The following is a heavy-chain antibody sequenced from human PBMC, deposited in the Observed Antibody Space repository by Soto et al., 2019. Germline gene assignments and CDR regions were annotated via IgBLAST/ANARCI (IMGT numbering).Heavy chain of an antibody. CDR2: IYWYDDK. J-gene: IGHJ4*02. D-gene: IGHD4-17*01. V-gene: IGHV2-5*01. CDR1: GFSLSTSGVG. CDR3: AHRAYGDASFDY. Sequence: QITLKESVPTLVKPTQTLTLTCTFSGFSLSTSGVGVGWIRQPPGKALEWLALIYWYDDKRYSPSLKIRLTITKDTYKNQVVLTMTNMDPVDTATYYWAHRAYGDASFDYWGQGTLVTVSS.